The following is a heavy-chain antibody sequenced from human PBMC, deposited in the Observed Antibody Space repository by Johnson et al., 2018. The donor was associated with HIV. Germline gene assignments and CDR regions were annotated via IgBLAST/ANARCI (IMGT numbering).Heavy chain of an antibody. CDR2: ISYDGSHK. CDR3: ARGVAFSQHAFDI. J-gene: IGHJ3*02. V-gene: IGHV3-30*04. Sequence: QVQLVESGGGVVQPGRSLRLSCAASGFTFSSYAMHWVRQAPGKGLEWVAVISYDGSHKYYADTVKGRFTISRDNSKNTLYLQMNSLRAGDTAVYYCARGVAFSQHAFDIWGQGTMVTVSS. CDR1: GFTFSSYA. D-gene: IGHD3-3*01.